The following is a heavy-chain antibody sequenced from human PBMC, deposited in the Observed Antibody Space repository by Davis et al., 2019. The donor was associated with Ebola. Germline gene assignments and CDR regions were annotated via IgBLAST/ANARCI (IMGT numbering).Heavy chain of an antibody. D-gene: IGHD2-2*01. CDR1: GGSFSGYY. Sequence: MPLETLSLTCAVYGGSFSGYYWSWIRQSPGKGLEWIGEINHSGSTNYNPSLKSRVTISVDTSKNQFSLKLSSVTAADTAVYYCARGMGYCSSTSCYSWGPPDYWGQGTLVTVSS. J-gene: IGHJ4*02. V-gene: IGHV4-34*01. CDR3: ARGMGYCSSTSCYSWGPPDY. CDR2: INHSGST.